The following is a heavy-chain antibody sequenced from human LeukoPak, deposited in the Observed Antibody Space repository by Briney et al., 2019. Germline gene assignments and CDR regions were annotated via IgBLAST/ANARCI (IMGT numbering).Heavy chain of an antibody. J-gene: IGHJ6*02. CDR3: AKDGSHSHGMDV. CDR2: ISGSGGST. D-gene: IGHD2-2*03. Sequence: GGSLRLSCAASGFTFSSYAMSWVRQAPGKGLEWVSAISGSGGSTYYAGSVKGRFTISRDNSKNTLYLQMNSLRAEDTAVYYCAKDGSHSHGMDVWGQGTTVTVSS. CDR1: GFTFSSYA. V-gene: IGHV3-23*01.